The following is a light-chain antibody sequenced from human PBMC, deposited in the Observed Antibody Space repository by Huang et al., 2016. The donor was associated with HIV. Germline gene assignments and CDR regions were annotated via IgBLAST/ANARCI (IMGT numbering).Light chain of an antibody. CDR2: AAS. CDR3: QQYYSTPT. V-gene: IGKV1-NL1*01. Sequence: DIQMTQSPSSLSASVGDRVTITCRASQGISNSLAWYQQKPGKAPKLLLYAASRLESGVPSRFSGSGSGTDYTLTIITLQPEYFATYYCQQYYSTPTFGQGTKVAVK. CDR1: QGISNS. J-gene: IGKJ1*01.